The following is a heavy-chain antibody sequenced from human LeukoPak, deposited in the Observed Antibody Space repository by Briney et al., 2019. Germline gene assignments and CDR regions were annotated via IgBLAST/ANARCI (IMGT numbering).Heavy chain of an antibody. CDR1: GYSISSGYY. CDR3: ARDPPVASDY. V-gene: IGHV4-38-2*02. D-gene: IGHD6-19*01. J-gene: IGHJ4*02. CDR2: IYHSGST. Sequence: PSEALSLTCTVSGYSISSGYYWGWIRQPPGKGLEWIGSIYHSGSTYYNPSLKSRVTISVDTSKNQFSLKLSSVTAADTAVYYCARDPPVASDYWGQGTLVTVSS.